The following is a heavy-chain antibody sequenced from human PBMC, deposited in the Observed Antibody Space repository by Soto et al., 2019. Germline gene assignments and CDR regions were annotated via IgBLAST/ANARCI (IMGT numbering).Heavy chain of an antibody. D-gene: IGHD6-13*01. CDR3: ARGSSRWDY. CDR1: GGSISSFY. CDR2: IYSGGRN. V-gene: IGHV4-4*07. J-gene: IGHJ4*02. Sequence: ETLSLTCTVSGGSISSFYWSWIRQPAGKGLEWIGRIYSGGRNNYNPPLKSRVTMSVDTSKNQFSLRPSSVTAADTAMYYCARGSSRWDYWGQGTLVTVSS.